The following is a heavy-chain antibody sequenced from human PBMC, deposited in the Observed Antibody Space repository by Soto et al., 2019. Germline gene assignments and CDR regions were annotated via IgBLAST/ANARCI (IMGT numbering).Heavy chain of an antibody. Sequence: QVQLVESGGGLVKPGGSLRLSCAASGFTFSDYYTSWIRQAPGKGLEWASYISSSGSTKYYADSVKGRFTISRDNAKNSLYLQMNSLRAEDTAVYYCARAYSSGWFYGMDVWGQGTTVTVSS. CDR2: ISSSGSTK. V-gene: IGHV3-11*01. J-gene: IGHJ6*02. CDR3: ARAYSSGWFYGMDV. D-gene: IGHD6-19*01. CDR1: GFTFSDYY.